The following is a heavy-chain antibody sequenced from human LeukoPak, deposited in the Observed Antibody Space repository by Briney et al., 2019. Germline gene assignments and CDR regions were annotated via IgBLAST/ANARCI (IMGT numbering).Heavy chain of an antibody. V-gene: IGHV4-4*07. D-gene: IGHD3-10*01. CDR2: IYTSGST. J-gene: IGHJ6*03. CDR3: ARDGTGGSGSYNYYYYMDV. CDR1: GGSISSYY. Sequence: NPSETLSLTCTVSGGSISSYYWSWIRQPAGKGLEWIGRIYTSGSTNYNPSLKSRVTMSVDTSKNQFSLKLSSVTAADTAVYYCARDGTGGSGSYNYYYYMDVWGKGTTVTISS.